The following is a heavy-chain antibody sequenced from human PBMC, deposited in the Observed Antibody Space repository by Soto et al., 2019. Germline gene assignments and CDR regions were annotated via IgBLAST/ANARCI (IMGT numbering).Heavy chain of an antibody. CDR3: AREDETNYGDYYYYYGMDV. V-gene: IGHV1-8*01. J-gene: IGHJ6*02. Sequence: VASVKVSCKASGYTFTSYDINWVRQATGQGLEWMGWMNPNSGNTGYAQKFQGRVTMTRNTSISTAYMELSSLRSEDTAVYYCAREDETNYGDYYYYYGMDVWGQGTTVTVSS. D-gene: IGHD4-17*01. CDR2: MNPNSGNT. CDR1: GYTFTSYD.